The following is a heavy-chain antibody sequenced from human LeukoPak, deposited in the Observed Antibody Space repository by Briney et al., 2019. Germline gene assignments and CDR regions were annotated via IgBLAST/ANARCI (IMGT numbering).Heavy chain of an antibody. CDR1: GYSFSSYW. V-gene: IGHV5-51*01. D-gene: IGHD4-17*01. J-gene: IGHJ5*02. CDR2: IYPGDSDT. CDR3: ARRGYGTPEGWFDP. Sequence: GESLKISCQTSGYSFSSYWIGWVRQMPGKGLEWMGIIYPGDSDTRYSPSFQGQVSISADKSISTAYLQWSSLKASDTAMYYYARRGYGTPEGWFDPWGQGTLVTVSS.